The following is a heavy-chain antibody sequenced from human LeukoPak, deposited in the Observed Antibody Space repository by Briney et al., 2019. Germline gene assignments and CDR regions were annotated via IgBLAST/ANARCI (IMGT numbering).Heavy chain of an antibody. J-gene: IGHJ4*02. CDR3: ARGGYRYPSPWY. V-gene: IGHV4-59*01. CDR2: IYYSGST. Sequence: SETLSLTCTVSGGSISGYYWSWIRQPPGKGLERIGYIYYSGSTNYNPSLKSRVTISVDTSKNQFSLKLSSVTAADTAVYYCARGGYRYPSPWYWGQGTLVTVSS. CDR1: GGSISGYY. D-gene: IGHD5-24*01.